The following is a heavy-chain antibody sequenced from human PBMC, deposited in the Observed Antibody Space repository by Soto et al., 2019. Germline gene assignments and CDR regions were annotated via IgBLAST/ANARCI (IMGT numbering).Heavy chain of an antibody. J-gene: IGHJ4*02. Sequence: SVKLSCKAFGYTFTSYDINWVRQATGQGLEWMGWMNPNSGNTGYAQKFQGRVTMTRNTSISTAYMELSSLRSEDTAVYYCARDSSGWYGGKDYWGQGTLVTVSS. V-gene: IGHV1-8*01. CDR3: ARDSSGWYGGKDY. D-gene: IGHD6-19*01. CDR2: MNPNSGNT. CDR1: GYTFTSYD.